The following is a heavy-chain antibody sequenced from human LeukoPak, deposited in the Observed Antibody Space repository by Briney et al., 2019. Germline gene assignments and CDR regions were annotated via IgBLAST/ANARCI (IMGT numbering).Heavy chain of an antibody. V-gene: IGHV4-39*07. Sequence: SETLSLTCTVSGGSISSSSYYWGWIRQPPGKGLEWIGGIYYSGSTYYNPSLKSRVTISVDTSKNQFSLKLSSVTAADTAVYYCARTGTTPFNNWFDPWGQGTLVTVSS. J-gene: IGHJ5*02. CDR2: IYYSGST. CDR3: ARTGTTPFNNWFDP. CDR1: GGSISSSSYY. D-gene: IGHD1-1*01.